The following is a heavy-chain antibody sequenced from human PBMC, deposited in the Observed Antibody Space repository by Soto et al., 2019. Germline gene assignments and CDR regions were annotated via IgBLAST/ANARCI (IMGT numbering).Heavy chain of an antibody. D-gene: IGHD2-2*01. CDR2: FDPEDGET. CDR1: GYTLTELS. J-gene: IGHJ3*02. CDR3: ATDLGTRLDAFDI. V-gene: IGHV1-24*01. Sequence: GTSVKVSCKVSGYTLTELSMHRVRQAPGKGLEWMGGFDPEDGETIYAQKFQGRVTMTGDTSTDTAYMELSSLRSEDTAVYYCATDLGTRLDAFDIWGQGTMVTVSS.